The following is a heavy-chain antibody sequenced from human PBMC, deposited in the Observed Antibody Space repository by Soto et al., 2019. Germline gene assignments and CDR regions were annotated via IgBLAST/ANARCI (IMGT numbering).Heavy chain of an antibody. J-gene: IGHJ4*02. CDR3: ARGETPIDF. CDR2: ISAYNGNT. CDR1: GYTFTNFG. V-gene: IGHV1-18*01. D-gene: IGHD1-26*01. Sequence: QVKLVQSGAEVKKPGASVKVSCKASGYTFTNFGIIWVRQAPGQGLEWMGWISAYNGNTNYAKNFQGRVTMTTDTTTCTAYMELRRLRSDGTDVDYCARGETPIDFWGQGTLVTVST.